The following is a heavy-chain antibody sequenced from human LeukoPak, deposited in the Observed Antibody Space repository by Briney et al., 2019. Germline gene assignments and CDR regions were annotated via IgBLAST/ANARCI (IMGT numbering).Heavy chain of an antibody. Sequence: GGPLRLSCAASGFDVAFYSMNWVRQAPGKGLEWVSYISRNSETIFYADSVTGRFTISRDNAKNSLYLQMNSLRAEDTAIYYCARDYMVFVSNWYFDLWGRGTLVTVSS. J-gene: IGHJ2*01. CDR3: ARDYMVFVSNWYFDL. CDR2: ISRNSETI. D-gene: IGHD3-10*01. V-gene: IGHV3-48*04. CDR1: GFDVAFYS.